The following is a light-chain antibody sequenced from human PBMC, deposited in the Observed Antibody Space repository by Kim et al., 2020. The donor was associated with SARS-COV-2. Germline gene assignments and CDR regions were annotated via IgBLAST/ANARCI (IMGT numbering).Light chain of an antibody. J-gene: IGKJ1*01. CDR3: QQYKDWPRT. Sequence: VYPGQIAPLSRRARQCVCSNLAWYQQKPGQAPRLLMYGASTRATGIPARFSGSGSETEFTLTISSLQSEDFAVYYCQQYKDWPRTFGQGTKVDIK. CDR2: GAS. CDR1: QCVCSN. V-gene: IGKV3-15*01.